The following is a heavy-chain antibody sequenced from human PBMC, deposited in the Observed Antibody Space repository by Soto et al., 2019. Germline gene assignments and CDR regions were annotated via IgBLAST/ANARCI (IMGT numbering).Heavy chain of an antibody. J-gene: IGHJ4*02. Sequence: SETLSLTCSVSGGSINSVNYYWSGIRQHPGKGLEWIGYIYYSGSTHYNPSLKSRVTISVDTSENQFSLKLSYVTAADTAVYYCAREGGDGVDYWGQGTLVTVSS. CDR2: IYYSGST. CDR3: AREGGDGVDY. V-gene: IGHV4-31*03. D-gene: IGHD3-16*01. CDR1: GGSINSVNYY.